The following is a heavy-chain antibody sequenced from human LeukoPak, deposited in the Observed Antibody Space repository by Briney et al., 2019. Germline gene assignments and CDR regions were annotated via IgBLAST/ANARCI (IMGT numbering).Heavy chain of an antibody. CDR2: ISGSGGST. D-gene: IGHD6-6*01. CDR1: GFTLSSYW. J-gene: IGHJ6*03. CDR3: AKDGLGQLVVFRYYYYYMDV. Sequence: QPGGSLRLSCAASGFTLSSYWMHWVRQAPGKGLEWVSAISGSGGSTYYADSVKGRFTISRDNSKNTLYLQMNSLRAEDTAVYYCAKDGLGQLVVFRYYYYYMDVWGKGTTVTVSS. V-gene: IGHV3-23*01.